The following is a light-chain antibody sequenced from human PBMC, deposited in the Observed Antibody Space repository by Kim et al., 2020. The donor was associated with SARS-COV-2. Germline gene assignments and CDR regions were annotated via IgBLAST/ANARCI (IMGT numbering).Light chain of an antibody. CDR3: QIYYGYLFT. CDR1: QNINSR. V-gene: IGKV1-5*03. J-gene: IGKJ2*01. Sequence: DIEVTQSPSTLSASVGDRVTITCRASQNINSRLAWHQQKPGKAPNLLIYEASDLASGVPSRFSGSGSGTEFTLTISSLQPDDFGDYYCQIYYGYLFTFGQGTKLEI. CDR2: EAS.